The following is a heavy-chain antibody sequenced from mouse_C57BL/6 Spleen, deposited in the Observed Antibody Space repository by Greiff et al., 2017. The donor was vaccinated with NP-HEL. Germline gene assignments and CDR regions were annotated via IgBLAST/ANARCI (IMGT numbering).Heavy chain of an antibody. CDR2: ISDGGSYT. J-gene: IGHJ2*01. CDR3: ARDGAYSNYFDY. CDR1: GFTFSSYA. D-gene: IGHD2-5*01. Sequence: EVQLQQSGGGLVKPGGSLKLSCAASGFTFSSYAMSWVRQTPEKRLEWVATISDGGSYTYYPDNVKGRFTISRDNAKNNLYLQMSHLKSEDTAMYYCARDGAYSNYFDYWGQGTTLTVSS. V-gene: IGHV5-4*01.